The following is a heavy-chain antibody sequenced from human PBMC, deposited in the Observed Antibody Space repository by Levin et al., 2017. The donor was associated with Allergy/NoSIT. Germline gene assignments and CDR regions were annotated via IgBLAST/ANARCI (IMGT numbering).Heavy chain of an antibody. CDR3: ATGRGGVYCDGGGCYAN. CDR2: IITSGGST. Sequence: PGGSLRLSCVASGFTFSSYDMSWVRQAPGKGLEWVSGIITSGGSTEYVDSVRGRFTISRDNTKNTLYLQMSSLIAEDTAMYYCATGRGGVYCDGGGCYANRGQGTLVTVSS. CDR1: GFTFSSYD. J-gene: IGHJ4*02. D-gene: IGHD2-15*01. V-gene: IGHV3-23*01.